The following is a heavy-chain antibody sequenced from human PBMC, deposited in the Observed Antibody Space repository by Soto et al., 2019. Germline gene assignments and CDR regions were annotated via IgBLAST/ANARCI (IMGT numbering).Heavy chain of an antibody. V-gene: IGHV4-59*08. CDR3: ARLQTAVPHY. CDR1: GGSIISYY. CDR2: IYYSGST. J-gene: IGHJ4*02. Sequence: SETLSLTCTVSGGSIISYYWSWIRQPPWKGLEWIGYIYYSGSTKYNPSLKSRVTISVDTSKNQFSLKLSSVTAADTATYYCARLQTAVPHYWGQGTLVTVSS. D-gene: IGHD6-13*01.